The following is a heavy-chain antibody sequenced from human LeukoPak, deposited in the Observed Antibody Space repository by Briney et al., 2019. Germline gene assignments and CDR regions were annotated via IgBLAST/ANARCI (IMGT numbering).Heavy chain of an antibody. CDR3: ARKGDSWYSYFDY. J-gene: IGHJ4*02. CDR1: GFTFSSYW. Sequence: SGGSLRLSCAASGFTFSSYWMNWVRQAPGKGLEWVANIKQDGSEKYYVDSVKGRFTISRDNAKNSLYLQMNSLRAEDTAVYYCARKGDSWYSYFDYWGQGTLVTVSS. CDR2: IKQDGSEK. V-gene: IGHV3-7*01. D-gene: IGHD6-13*01.